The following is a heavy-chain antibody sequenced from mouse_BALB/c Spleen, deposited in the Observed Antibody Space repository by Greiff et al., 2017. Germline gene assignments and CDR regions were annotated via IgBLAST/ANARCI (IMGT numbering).Heavy chain of an antibody. V-gene: IGHV5-12-2*01. J-gene: IGHJ4*01. Sequence: EVQLQQSGGGLVQPGGSLKLSCAASGFTFSSYTMSWVRQTPEKRLEWVAYISNGGGSTYYPDTVKGRFTISRDNAKNTLYLQMSSLKSEDTAMYYCARHRAMSDYEIYAMDYWGQGTSVTVSS. D-gene: IGHD2-4*01. CDR2: ISNGGGST. CDR3: ARHRAMSDYEIYAMDY. CDR1: GFTFSSYT.